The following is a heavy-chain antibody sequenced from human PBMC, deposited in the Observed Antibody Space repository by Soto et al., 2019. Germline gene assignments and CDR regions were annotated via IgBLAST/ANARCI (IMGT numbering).Heavy chain of an antibody. CDR2: IDPSDSYT. Sequence: PGESLKISCKGSGYSFTIYWISWVRQMPGKGLEWMGRIDPSDSYTNYSPSFQGHVTISADKSISTAYLQWSSLKASDTAMYYCXRHTYSSSPPYYYGMDVWGQGTTVTVSS. V-gene: IGHV5-10-1*01. D-gene: IGHD6-6*01. CDR3: XRHTYSSSPPYYYGMDV. CDR1: GYSFTIYW. J-gene: IGHJ6*02.